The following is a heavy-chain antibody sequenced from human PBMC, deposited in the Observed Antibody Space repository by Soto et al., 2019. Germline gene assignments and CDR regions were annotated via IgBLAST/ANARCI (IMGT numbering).Heavy chain of an antibody. Sequence: QVQLVQSGAEVKRPGASVKVSCRASGYTFVDYALHWVRQAPGQSLEWVGWLNPNTGNIKYSHKFEDRVSITRDTATSTAYMELRGLRSEDTAVYFCSREAIVAENWFDPWGQGTLVTVSS. CDR3: SREAIVAENWFDP. CDR1: GYTFVDYA. V-gene: IGHV1-3*01. CDR2: LNPNTGNI. J-gene: IGHJ5*02. D-gene: IGHD5-12*01.